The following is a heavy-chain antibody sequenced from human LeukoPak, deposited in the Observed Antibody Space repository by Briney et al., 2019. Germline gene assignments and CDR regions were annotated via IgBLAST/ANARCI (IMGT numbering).Heavy chain of an antibody. Sequence: GGSLRLSCSASGFTFSSYGMHWVRQAPGKGLEWVAVISYDGSNKYYADSVKGRFTISRDNSKNTLYLQMNSLRAEDTAVYYCAKDSYGMDVWGQGTTVTVSS. J-gene: IGHJ6*02. V-gene: IGHV3-30*18. CDR2: ISYDGSNK. CDR1: GFTFSSYG. CDR3: AKDSYGMDV.